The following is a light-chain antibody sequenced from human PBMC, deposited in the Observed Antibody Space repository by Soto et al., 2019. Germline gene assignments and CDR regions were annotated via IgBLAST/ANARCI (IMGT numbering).Light chain of an antibody. CDR2: AAS. V-gene: IGKV1-39*01. CDR3: QQSYSTPPIT. CDR1: QSISSY. Sequence: DLQMTQSPSFLSASVGDRVTITCRASQSISSYLNWYQQKPGKAPKLLIYAASSLQSGVPSRFSGSGSGTDFTLTISSLQPEDFATYYCQQSYSTPPITFGQGTRLEIK. J-gene: IGKJ5*01.